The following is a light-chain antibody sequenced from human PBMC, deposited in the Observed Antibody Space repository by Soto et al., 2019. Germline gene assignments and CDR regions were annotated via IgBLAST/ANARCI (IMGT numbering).Light chain of an antibody. J-gene: IGLJ2*01. CDR3: ETWDSYTVV. CDR2: LEGGESY. Sequence: QLVLTQSSSASASLGSSVKLTCTLSSGHSSNIIAWHQQQPGKAPRYLMKLEGGESYTKGSGVPDRFSGSSSGADRYVTISNVQPEDEADYYCETWDSYTVVFGGGTKLTVL. CDR1: SGHSSNI. V-gene: IGLV4-60*03.